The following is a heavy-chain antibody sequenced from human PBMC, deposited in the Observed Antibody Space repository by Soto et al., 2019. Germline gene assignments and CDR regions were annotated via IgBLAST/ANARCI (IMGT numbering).Heavy chain of an antibody. V-gene: IGHV3-21*01. CDR3: ARGGDCSGGSCYSGSFDY. CDR1: GFTFSSYS. CDR2: ISSSSSYI. Sequence: EVQLVESGGGLVKPGGSLRLSCAASGFTFSSYSMNWVRQAPGKGLEWVSSISSSSSYIYYADSVKGRFTISRDNAKNSLYLQMNSLRGEDTAVYYCARGGDCSGGSCYSGSFDYWGQGTLVTVSS. D-gene: IGHD2-15*01. J-gene: IGHJ4*02.